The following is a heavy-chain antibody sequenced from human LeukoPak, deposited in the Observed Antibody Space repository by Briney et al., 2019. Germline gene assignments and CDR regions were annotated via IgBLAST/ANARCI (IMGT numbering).Heavy chain of an antibody. J-gene: IGHJ3*02. Sequence: SETLSLTCTVSGGSINDYYWSWIRQPPGKGLEWIGSIYYSGSTYYNPSLKSRVTISVDMSKNQFSLKLSSVTAADTALYYCARDQPYCGGDCSATAFDIWGQGTMVTVSS. CDR2: IYYSGST. D-gene: IGHD2-21*02. CDR3: ARDQPYCGGDCSATAFDI. V-gene: IGHV4-38-2*02. CDR1: GGSINDYY.